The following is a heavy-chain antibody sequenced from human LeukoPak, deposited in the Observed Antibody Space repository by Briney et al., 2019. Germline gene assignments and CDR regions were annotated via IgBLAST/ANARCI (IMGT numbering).Heavy chain of an antibody. D-gene: IGHD2-21*02. J-gene: IGHJ4*02. CDR3: AREVVDCGGDCYSSSFDY. Sequence: GGSLRLSCAASGLTFSSYWMHWVRQAPGKGLVWVSRINSDGSSTNYADSVKGRFTISRDKAKKTLYLQMKSLRAEDTAVYYCAREVVDCGGDCYSSSFDYWGQGTLVTVSS. CDR1: GLTFSSYW. V-gene: IGHV3-74*01. CDR2: INSDGSST.